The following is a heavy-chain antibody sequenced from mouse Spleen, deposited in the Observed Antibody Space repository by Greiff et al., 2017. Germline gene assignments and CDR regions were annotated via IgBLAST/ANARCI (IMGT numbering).Heavy chain of an antibody. CDR1: GYTFTDYE. CDR2: IDPETGGT. J-gene: IGHJ4*01. CDR3: TGDPYDYDGMDY. Sequence: QVQLQQSGAELVRPGASVTLSCKASGYTFTDYEMHWVKQTPVHGLEWIGAIDPETGGTAYTQKFKGKAILTADKSSSTAYMELRSLTSEDSAVYYCTGDPYDYDGMDYWGQGTSVTVSS. V-gene: IGHV1-15*01. D-gene: IGHD2-4*01.